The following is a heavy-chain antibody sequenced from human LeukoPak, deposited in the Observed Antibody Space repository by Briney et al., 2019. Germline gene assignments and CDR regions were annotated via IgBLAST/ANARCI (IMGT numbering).Heavy chain of an antibody. D-gene: IGHD6-13*01. V-gene: IGHV3-21*01. CDR3: AREGSSSWNARIDY. CDR1: GFTFSSYS. CDR2: ISSSSYI. J-gene: IGHJ4*02. Sequence: PGGSLRLSCAASGFTFSSYSMNWVRQAPGKGLEWVSSISSSSYIYYADSVKGRFTISRDNAKNSLYLQMNSLRAEDTAVYYCAREGSSSWNARIDYWGQGTLVTVSS.